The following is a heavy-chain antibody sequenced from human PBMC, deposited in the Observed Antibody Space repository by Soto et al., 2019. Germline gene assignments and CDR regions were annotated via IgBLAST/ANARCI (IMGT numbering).Heavy chain of an antibody. V-gene: IGHV3-23*01. CDR3: AKDLPWYGMDV. CDR2: ISSNGGRT. CDR1: GFTFGNYF. J-gene: IGHJ6*02. Sequence: EVQLLESGGGLVQPGESLRLSCAASGFTFGNYFMNWVRQAPGKGLEWVSDISSNGGRTQYADSVRGRFTISRDNSRNTLYLQMSSLRAEDTALYYCAKDLPWYGMDVWGQGTTVTVSS.